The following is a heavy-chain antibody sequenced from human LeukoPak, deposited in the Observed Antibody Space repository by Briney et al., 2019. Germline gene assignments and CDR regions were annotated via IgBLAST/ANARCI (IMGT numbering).Heavy chain of an antibody. V-gene: IGHV4-34*01. D-gene: IGHD3-10*01. Sequence: PSETLSLTCAVYGGSFSGYYWSWIRKPPGKGLEWIGEINHSGSTNYNPSLKSRVTISVDTSKNQFSLKLSSVTAADTAVYYCARDHPRITSNWFDPWGQGTLVTVSS. CDR3: ARDHPRITSNWFDP. CDR2: INHSGST. J-gene: IGHJ5*02. CDR1: GGSFSGYY.